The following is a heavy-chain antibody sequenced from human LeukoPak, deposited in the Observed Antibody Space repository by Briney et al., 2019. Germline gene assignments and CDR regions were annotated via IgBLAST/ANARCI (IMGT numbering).Heavy chain of an antibody. D-gene: IGHD2-21*02. CDR1: GFNFKDYG. CDR3: ATCNGDCYFNF. CDR2: INWNGGST. V-gene: IGHV3-20*04. J-gene: IGHJ4*02. Sequence: PGGSLRLSCAASGFNFKDYGMSWVRQGPGKGLEWVSGINWNGGSTGYADSVKGRFTISRDNAKNSLYLQMTSLRADDAALYYCATCNGDCYFNFWGQGTLVTVSS.